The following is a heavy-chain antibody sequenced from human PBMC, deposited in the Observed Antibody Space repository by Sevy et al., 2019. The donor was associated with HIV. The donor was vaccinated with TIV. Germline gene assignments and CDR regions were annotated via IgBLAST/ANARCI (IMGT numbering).Heavy chain of an antibody. Sequence: GGSLRLSCKGSGYSFSSYWIGWVRQMPGKGLEWMGIIYPGDSDTRYSPSFQGQVTISADKSIRTAYLQWSSLKASDTAMYYCAKSPLYSSGLFHLDYWGQGTLVTVSS. CDR1: GYSFSSYW. J-gene: IGHJ4*02. CDR3: AKSPLYSSGLFHLDY. V-gene: IGHV5-51*01. D-gene: IGHD6-19*01. CDR2: IYPGDSDT.